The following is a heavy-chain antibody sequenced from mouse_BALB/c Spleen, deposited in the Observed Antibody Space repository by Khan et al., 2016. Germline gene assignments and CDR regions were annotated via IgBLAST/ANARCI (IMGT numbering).Heavy chain of an antibody. CDR3: AKSKEQLRLQDY. CDR1: GYMFTNYG. J-gene: IGHJ2*01. Sequence: QIQLVQSGPELKKPGETVKISCKAYGYMFTNYGMNWVKQAPGKGFKWMGWINTNTGESTYAEDFKGRFASSLESSASTAYLQINNLKTDDTATYFSAKSKEQLRLQDYWRKGATHTVSS. V-gene: IGHV9-3*02. CDR2: INTNTGES. D-gene: IGHD3-2*02.